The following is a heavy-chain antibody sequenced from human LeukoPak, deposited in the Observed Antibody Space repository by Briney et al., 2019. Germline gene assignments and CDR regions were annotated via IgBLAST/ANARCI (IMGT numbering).Heavy chain of an antibody. CDR2: ISWNSGSI. Sequence: GRSLRLSCAASGFTFDDYAMRWVRQAPGKGLEWVSGISWNSGSIGYADSVKGRFTISRDNAKNSLYLQMNSLRAEDMALYYCAKDSSSGTIFGVVIADAFDIWGQGTMVTVSS. CDR3: AKDSSSGTIFGVVIADAFDI. J-gene: IGHJ3*02. D-gene: IGHD3-3*01. CDR1: GFTFDDYA. V-gene: IGHV3-9*03.